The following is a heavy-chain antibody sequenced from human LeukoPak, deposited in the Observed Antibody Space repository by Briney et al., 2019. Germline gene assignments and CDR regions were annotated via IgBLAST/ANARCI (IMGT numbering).Heavy chain of an antibody. CDR3: AREDIVVVVAASHFDY. D-gene: IGHD2-15*01. J-gene: IGHJ4*02. CDR1: GGTFSSYA. Sequence: SVKVSCKASGGTFSSYAISWVRQAPGQGLEWMGRIIPIFGTANYAQKFQGRVTITTDESTSTAYMVLSSLRSEDTAVYYCAREDIVVVVAASHFDYWGQGTLVTASS. CDR2: IIPIFGTA. V-gene: IGHV1-69*05.